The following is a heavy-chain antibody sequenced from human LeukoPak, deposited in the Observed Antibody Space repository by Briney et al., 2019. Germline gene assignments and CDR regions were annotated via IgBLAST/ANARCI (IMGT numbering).Heavy chain of an antibody. V-gene: IGHV3-48*02. CDR3: ARGRGSS. CDR1: GFTFTSYV. Sequence: GGSLRLSCAASGFTFTSYVMNWVRQPPGEGLEWISYIGTRGTTMYYADSVKGRFTISRDSAKNSLYLQMNSLRDEDTAIYYCARGRGSSWGQGTLVTVSS. J-gene: IGHJ5*02. CDR2: IGTRGTTM. D-gene: IGHD2-21*01.